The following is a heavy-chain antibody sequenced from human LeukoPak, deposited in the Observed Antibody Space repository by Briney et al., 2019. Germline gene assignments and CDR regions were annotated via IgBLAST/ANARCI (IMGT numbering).Heavy chain of an antibody. CDR2: ISSSSRTI. CDR3: AKGSPRGGFDS. CDR1: DLMFSTFT. V-gene: IGHV3-48*01. Sequence: GGSLRLSCAASDLMFSTFTMHWVRQAPGKGLEWLSSISSSSRTINYADSVQGRFTVSRDNANSSMFLQMNELRREDTAVYYCAKGSPRGGFDSWGQGTLVTVSS. D-gene: IGHD1-14*01. J-gene: IGHJ5*01.